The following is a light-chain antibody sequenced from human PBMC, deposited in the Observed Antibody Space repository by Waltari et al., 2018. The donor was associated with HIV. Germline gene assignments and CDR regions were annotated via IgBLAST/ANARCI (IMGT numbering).Light chain of an antibody. CDR1: SPNIENHY. J-gene: IGLJ3*02. Sequence: QSVLTQPPSVSAAPGQRVTISCAGNSPNIENHYVLWYQHLPGTAPKLLIYENNQRPSGIPDRFSGSKSGASATLAITGLQTGDEADYYCGTWDSSLSVVVFGGGTKVTAL. CDR3: GTWDSSLSVVV. CDR2: ENN. V-gene: IGLV1-51*02.